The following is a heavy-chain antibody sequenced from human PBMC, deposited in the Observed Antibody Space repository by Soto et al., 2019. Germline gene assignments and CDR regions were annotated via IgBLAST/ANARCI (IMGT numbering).Heavy chain of an antibody. J-gene: IGHJ3*02. CDR3: ARDRSSGWSPLDAFDI. Sequence: GGSLRLSCAASGFTFSSYEMNWFRRAPGKGLEWVSYISSSGSTIYYADSVKGRFTISRDNAKNSLYLQMNSLRAEDTAVYYCARDRSSGWSPLDAFDIWGQGTMVTVSS. D-gene: IGHD6-19*01. V-gene: IGHV3-48*03. CDR2: ISSSGSTI. CDR1: GFTFSSYE.